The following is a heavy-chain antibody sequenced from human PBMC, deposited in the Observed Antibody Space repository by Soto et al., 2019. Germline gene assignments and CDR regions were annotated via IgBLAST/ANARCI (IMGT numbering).Heavy chain of an antibody. D-gene: IGHD1-26*01. V-gene: IGHV3-33*08. CDR1: GFDFSSYG. J-gene: IGHJ6*02. Sequence: QMQLVESGGGVVQPGTSLRLSCAASGFDFSSYGMHWVRQTPGKGLEWVAVLGFDGGGSYYADSVKGRFTVSTDNTKKMLYLQMDRLRAEDTALYYCAGVPVGHDYSIDFWGQGTTVTVSS. CDR3: AGVPVGHDYSIDF. CDR2: LGFDGGGS.